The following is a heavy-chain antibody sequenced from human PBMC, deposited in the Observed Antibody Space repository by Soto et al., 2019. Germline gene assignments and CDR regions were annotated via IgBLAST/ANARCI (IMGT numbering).Heavy chain of an antibody. CDR1: GYTFTDFD. CDR2: VNPNTGNT. D-gene: IGHD3-9*01. CDR3: ARGQLATLTDF. J-gene: IGHJ4*02. Sequence: GASVKVSCKASGYTFTDFDINWVRQATGQGLEWMGWVNPNTGNTRYAQKFQGRFIMTRDTSINTVYMEMGSLSSEDTAVYYCARGQLATLTDFWGQGTLVTVSS. V-gene: IGHV1-8*02.